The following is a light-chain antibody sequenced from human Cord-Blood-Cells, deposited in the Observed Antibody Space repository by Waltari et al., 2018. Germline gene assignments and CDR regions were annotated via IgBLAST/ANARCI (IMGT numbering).Light chain of an antibody. J-gene: IGKJ2*01. Sequence: EIVLTQSPGTLSLSPGERATLSCRASPRVSSSYLAWYQQKPGQAPRLLSYGASSRATGIPDRFSGSGSGTDFTLTISRLEPEDVAVYCCQQYGSSPTFGQGTKLEIK. CDR1: PRVSSSY. V-gene: IGKV3-20*01. CDR3: QQYGSSPT. CDR2: GAS.